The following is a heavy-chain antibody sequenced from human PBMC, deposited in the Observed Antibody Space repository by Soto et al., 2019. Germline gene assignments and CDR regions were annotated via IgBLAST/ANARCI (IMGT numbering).Heavy chain of an antibody. Sequence: QVQLVQSGAEVKKPGASVKVSCKASGYTFTSYYMYWVRQAPGQGLEWMGIINPSGGSTSYAQKFQGRVNMTRDTSTSTVYMELSSLRSEDTAVYYCAREFGSIWGGMDVWGQGTTVTVSS. CDR3: AREFGSIWGGMDV. V-gene: IGHV1-46*01. CDR1: GYTFTSYY. D-gene: IGHD3-16*01. CDR2: INPSGGST. J-gene: IGHJ6*02.